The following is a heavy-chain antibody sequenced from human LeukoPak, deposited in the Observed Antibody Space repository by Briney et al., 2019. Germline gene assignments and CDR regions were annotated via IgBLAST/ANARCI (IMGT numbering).Heavy chain of an antibody. CDR2: ISAYNGNT. CDR1: GYTFTSYG. Sequence: GASVKVSCKASGYTFTSYGISWVRQAPGQGLEWVGWISAYNGNTNYAQKVQGRVTMTTDTSTSTAYMELRSLRSDDTAVYYCARDVHGDYGSGWFDPWGQGTLVSVSS. J-gene: IGHJ5*02. V-gene: IGHV1-18*01. D-gene: IGHD4-17*01. CDR3: ARDVHGDYGSGWFDP.